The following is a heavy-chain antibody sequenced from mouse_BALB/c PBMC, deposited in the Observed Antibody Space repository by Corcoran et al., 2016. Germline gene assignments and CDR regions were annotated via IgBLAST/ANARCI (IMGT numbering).Heavy chain of an antibody. D-gene: IGHD1-1*01. CDR3: ARRSPPVVYFDY. J-gene: IGHJ2*01. CDR1: GYTFTDYN. CDR2: INPNNGGT. V-gene: IGHV1-18*01. Sequence: EVLLQQSGPELVKPGASVKIPCKASGYTFTDYNMDWVKQSHGKSLEWIGDINPNNGGTIYNQKFKGKATLTVDKSSSTAYMELRSLTSEDTAVYYCARRSPPVVYFDYWGQCTTLTVSS.